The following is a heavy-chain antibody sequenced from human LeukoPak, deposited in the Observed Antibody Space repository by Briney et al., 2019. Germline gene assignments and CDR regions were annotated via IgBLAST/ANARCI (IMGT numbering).Heavy chain of an antibody. CDR1: GYTFTSYY. V-gene: IGHV1-46*01. CDR3: ASSTGFLDY. Sequence: ASVTVSCKASGYTFTSYYMHWVRQAPGQGLEWMGIINPSGGSTSYAQKFQGRVTMTRDTSTSTVYMELRSLRSDDTAVYYCASSTGFLDYWGQGTLVTVPS. J-gene: IGHJ4*02. CDR2: INPSGGST.